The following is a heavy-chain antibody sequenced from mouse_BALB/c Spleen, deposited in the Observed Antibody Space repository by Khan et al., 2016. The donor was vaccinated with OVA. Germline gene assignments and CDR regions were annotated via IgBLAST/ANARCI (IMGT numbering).Heavy chain of an antibody. Sequence: VRLQQSGPELVKPGASLKISCKASGYSFTGYTMHWVKQSHGMNLEWIGLINPYNGDTTYNQKFKGKATLTIDKSSSTAYMELLSLTSEDSAVYYCRLGDAMDYWGQGNSVTVSS. CDR3: RLGDAMDY. J-gene: IGHJ4*01. CDR2: INPYNGDT. V-gene: IGHV1-18*01. CDR1: GYSFTGYT. D-gene: IGHD2-13*01.